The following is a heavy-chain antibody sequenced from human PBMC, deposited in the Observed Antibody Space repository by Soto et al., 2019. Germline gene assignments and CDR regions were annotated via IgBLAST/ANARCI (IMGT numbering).Heavy chain of an antibody. CDR1: GFTFSDHY. CDR2: TRNKANSYTT. V-gene: IGHV3-72*01. J-gene: IGHJ4*02. CDR3: TRFGYSSGWYLDY. Sequence: EVQLVESGGGLVQPGGSLRLSCAASGFTFSDHYMDWVRQAPGKGLEWVGRTRNKANSYTTEYAASVKGRFTISRADSKNSLYLQRNSLKTEDTAVYYCTRFGYSSGWYLDYWGQGTLVTVSS. D-gene: IGHD6-19*01.